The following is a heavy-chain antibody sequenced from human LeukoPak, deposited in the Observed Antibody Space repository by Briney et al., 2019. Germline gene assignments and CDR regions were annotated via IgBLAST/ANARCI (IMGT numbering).Heavy chain of an antibody. D-gene: IGHD3-9*01. CDR3: AKDPPSSGTTFDY. J-gene: IGHJ4*02. Sequence: NPGGSLRLSCAASGFTFGSYAMSWVRQAPVKGLEWVSTIGGSGRSTYYADSVKGRFTISRDNSKNTLYLEMNSLRAEDTAVYYCAKDPPSSGTTFDYWGQGTLVAVSS. V-gene: IGHV3-23*01. CDR2: IGGSGRST. CDR1: GFTFGSYA.